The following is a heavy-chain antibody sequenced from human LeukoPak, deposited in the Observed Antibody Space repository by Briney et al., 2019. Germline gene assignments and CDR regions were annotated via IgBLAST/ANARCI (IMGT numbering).Heavy chain of an antibody. CDR2: IKQDGSEK. D-gene: IGHD3-10*01. J-gene: IGHJ6*02. V-gene: IGHV3-7*05. Sequence: PGGSLRLSCAASGFTFSSYWMTWVRQAPGKGLEWVANIKQDGSEKYYVDSVKGRFTISRDNAKNSLYLQMSSLRAEDTAVYYRARGTHITLGRGLVRTYYSYGMDVWGQGTTVTVSS. CDR3: ARGTHITLGRGLVRTYYSYGMDV. CDR1: GFTFSSYW.